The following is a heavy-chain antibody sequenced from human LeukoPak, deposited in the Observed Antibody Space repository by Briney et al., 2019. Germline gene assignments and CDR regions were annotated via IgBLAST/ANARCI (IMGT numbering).Heavy chain of an antibody. CDR2: ISGSGGST. D-gene: IGHD2-21*02. J-gene: IGHJ6*02. CDR3: AKDLTQCGGDCYSSYYGMDV. Sequence: GGSLRLSCAASGFTFSSYAMSWVRQAPGKGLEWVSAISGSGGSTYYADSVKGRFTISRDNSKNTLYLQMNSLRAEDTAVYYCAKDLTQCGGDCYSSYYGMDVWGQGTTVTVSS. CDR1: GFTFSSYA. V-gene: IGHV3-23*01.